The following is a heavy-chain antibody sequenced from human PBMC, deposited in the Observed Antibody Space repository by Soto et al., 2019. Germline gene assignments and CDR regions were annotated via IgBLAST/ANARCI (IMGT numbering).Heavy chain of an antibody. D-gene: IGHD3-3*01. CDR2: IWYDGSNK. J-gene: IGHJ6*02. CDR1: GFTFSSYG. CDR3: ARENTYYDFWSGYYMSYYYYGMDV. V-gene: IGHV3-33*01. Sequence: GGSLRLSCAASGFTFSSYGMHWVRQAPGKGLEWVAVIWYDGSNKYYADSVKGRFTISRDNSKNTLYLQMNSLRAEDTAVYYCARENTYYDFWSGYYMSYYYYGMDVWGQGTTVTAP.